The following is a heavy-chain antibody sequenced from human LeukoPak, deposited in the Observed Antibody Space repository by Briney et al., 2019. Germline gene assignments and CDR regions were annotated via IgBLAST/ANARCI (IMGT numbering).Heavy chain of an antibody. CDR2: INPNSGGT. D-gene: IGHD2-2*02. CDR1: GYTFTGYY. J-gene: IGHJ6*03. CDR3: ARGDCSSTSCYTVRYYYYYMDV. Sequence: ASVKVSCKASGYTFTGYYMHWVRQAPGQGLEWMGWINPNSGGTNYAQKFQGRVTMTGDTSISTAYMELSRLRSDDTAVYYCARGDCSSTSCYTVRYYYYYMDVWGKGTTVTVSS. V-gene: IGHV1-2*02.